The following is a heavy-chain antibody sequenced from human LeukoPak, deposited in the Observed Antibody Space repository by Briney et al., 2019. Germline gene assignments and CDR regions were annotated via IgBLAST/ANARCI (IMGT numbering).Heavy chain of an antibody. J-gene: IGHJ4*02. D-gene: IGHD6-13*01. CDR3: ARKSREAAGFKFFDF. CDR2: ISASNGYI. Sequence: ASVKVSCEASGYILSSYPICWVRQAPGQGLEWMGWISASNGYINYAQKFQGRVTMTTDRSTNTAYMELRSLIPDDTAVYYCARKSREAAGFKFFDFWGQGTVVTVSS. CDR1: GYILSSYP. V-gene: IGHV1-18*01.